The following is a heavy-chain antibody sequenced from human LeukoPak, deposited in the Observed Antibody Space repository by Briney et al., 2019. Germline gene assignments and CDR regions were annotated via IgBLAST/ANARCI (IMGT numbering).Heavy chain of an antibody. CDR1: GGTFSSYA. V-gene: IGHV1-69*04. CDR3: ARDPHIVVVTADYYGMDV. J-gene: IGHJ6*02. D-gene: IGHD2-21*02. Sequence: GSSVKVSCKASGGTFSSYAISWVRQAPGQGLEWMGRIIPIFGIANYAQKFQGRVTITADKSTSTAYMELSSLRSEGTAVYYCARDPHIVVVTADYYGMDVWGQGTTVTVSS. CDR2: IIPIFGIA.